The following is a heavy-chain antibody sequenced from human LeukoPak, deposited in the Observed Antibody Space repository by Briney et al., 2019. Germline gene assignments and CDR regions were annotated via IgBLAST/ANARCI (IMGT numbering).Heavy chain of an antibody. V-gene: IGHV3-20*04. CDR2: INWNGGST. Sequence: PGGSLRLSCAASGFTFDDYGMNWVRQVPGKGLEWVSGINWNGGSTGYADSVKGRFTISRDNAKNSLYLQMNSLRAEDTALYFCARASSGWFQGHFDYWGQGTLVTVSS. CDR3: ARASSGWFQGHFDY. J-gene: IGHJ4*02. CDR1: GFTFDDYG. D-gene: IGHD6-19*01.